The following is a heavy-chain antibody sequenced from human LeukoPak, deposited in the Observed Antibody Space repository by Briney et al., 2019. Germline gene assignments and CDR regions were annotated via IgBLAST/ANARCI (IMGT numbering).Heavy chain of an antibody. CDR3: AKDLYSRFGETPQAES. J-gene: IGHJ5*02. V-gene: IGHV3-30*18. CDR2: ISYDGGNK. D-gene: IGHD3-10*01. Sequence: PGGSLRLSCAASGFTFSSYGMHWVRQAPGKGLEWVAVISYDGGNKYYADSVKGRFAISRDNSKKTLYLQMNNLRAEDAALYYFAKDLYSRFGETPQAESWGQGNLVTVSS. CDR1: GFTFSSYG.